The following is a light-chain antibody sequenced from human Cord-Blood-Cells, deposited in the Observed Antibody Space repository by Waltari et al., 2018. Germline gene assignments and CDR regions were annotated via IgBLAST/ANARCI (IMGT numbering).Light chain of an antibody. CDR3: CSYAGSVV. CDR1: SSDVGGYNY. V-gene: IGLV2-11*01. Sequence: QSALTQPRSVSGSPGQSVTISCTGTSSDVGGYNYVSWYQQHPGKAPKLMSYDVSKRPTGVPGSFSGSQSGNTASLTISGIQAEEEADYYCCSYAGSVVFGGGTKLTVL. J-gene: IGLJ2*01. CDR2: DVS.